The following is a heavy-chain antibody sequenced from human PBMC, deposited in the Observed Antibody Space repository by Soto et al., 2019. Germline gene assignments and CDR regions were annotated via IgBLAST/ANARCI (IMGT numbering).Heavy chain of an antibody. V-gene: IGHV3-9*01. J-gene: IGHJ6*02. CDR1: VFTFGDYA. D-gene: IGHD3-10*01. CDR3: AKEYGSGSYSYYYYYGMDV. CDR2: ISWNSGSI. Sequence: PGGSLRLSGPAPVFTFGDYAMHWVRQAPGKGLEWVSGISWNSGSIGYADSVKGRFTISRDNAKNSLYLQMNSLRAEDTALYYCAKEYGSGSYSYYYYYGMDVWGQGTTVTVSS.